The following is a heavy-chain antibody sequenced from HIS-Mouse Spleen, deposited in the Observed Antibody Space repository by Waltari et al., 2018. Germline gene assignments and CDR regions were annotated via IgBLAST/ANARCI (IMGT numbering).Heavy chain of an antibody. Sequence: QLQLQESGPGLVKPSETLSLPCTVSAGSISSSSYYGGWIRQPPGKGLEWIGSIYYSGSTYYNPSLKSRVTISVDTSKNQCSLKLSSVTAADTAVYYCAREIPYSSSWYDWYFDLWGRGTLVTVSS. CDR3: AREIPYSSSWYDWYFDL. CDR2: IYYSGST. CDR1: AGSISSSSYY. J-gene: IGHJ2*01. V-gene: IGHV4-39*07. D-gene: IGHD6-13*01.